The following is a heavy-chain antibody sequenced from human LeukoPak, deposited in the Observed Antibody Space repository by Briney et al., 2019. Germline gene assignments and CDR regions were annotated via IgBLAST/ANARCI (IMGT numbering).Heavy chain of an antibody. CDR2: VTYDGSTT. V-gene: IGHV3-74*01. Sequence: GGSLRLSCAASGFSFTSFWIHWVRQVPGKGLAWVSYVTYDGSTTIYADSVKRRFTISRDNAYNTVYLQMNSLRAEDTAIYYCARASDRWSIDYWGQGTLVTVSS. J-gene: IGHJ4*02. CDR1: GFSFTSFW. D-gene: IGHD3-3*01. CDR3: ARASDRWSIDY.